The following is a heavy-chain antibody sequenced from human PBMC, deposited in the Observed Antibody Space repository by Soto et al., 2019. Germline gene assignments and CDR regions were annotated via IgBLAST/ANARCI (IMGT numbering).Heavy chain of an antibody. V-gene: IGHV4-31*03. CDR1: GGSMSSGGYY. J-gene: IGHJ6*02. CDR2: IYYSGST. Sequence: SDTLSLACTVSGGSMSSGGYYWTWIRKNPGKGLEWIGYIYYSGSTYYNPSLKSRVTISVDTSKNKFSLKLSSVTAADTAVYYCARGRSTSCHPVCYCYGMDVWGQGTTVTVSS. D-gene: IGHD2-2*01. CDR3: ARGRSTSCHPVCYCYGMDV.